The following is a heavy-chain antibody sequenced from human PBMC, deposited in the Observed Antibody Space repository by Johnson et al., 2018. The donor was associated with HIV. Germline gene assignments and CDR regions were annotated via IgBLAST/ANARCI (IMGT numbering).Heavy chain of an antibody. CDR2: ISYAGSEK. CDR1: GFTFSSYA. D-gene: IGHD3-22*01. Sequence: QVQLVESGGGVVQPGRSLRLSCAASGFTFSSYAMHWVRQAPGQGLEWVAVISYAGSEKYYVDSVKGRLTISRDNSKNTLYLQMNSLRAEDTAVYYCAKYLHYYDSSGYYLDAFDIWGQGTMVTVSS. V-gene: IGHV3-30*18. CDR3: AKYLHYYDSSGYYLDAFDI. J-gene: IGHJ3*02.